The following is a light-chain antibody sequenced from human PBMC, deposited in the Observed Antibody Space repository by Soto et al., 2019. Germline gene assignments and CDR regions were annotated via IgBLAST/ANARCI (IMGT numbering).Light chain of an antibody. CDR3: SSYTSSSTPWV. CDR2: EVS. V-gene: IGLV2-14*01. CDR1: SSDVGGYNY. J-gene: IGLJ3*02. Sequence: QSVLTQPASVSGSPGQWITISCTGTSSDVGGYNYVSWYQHHPGKAPKLMIYEVSKRPSGVSNRFSGSKSGNTASLTTSGLQAEDEADYYCSSYTSSSTPWVFGGGTKLTVL.